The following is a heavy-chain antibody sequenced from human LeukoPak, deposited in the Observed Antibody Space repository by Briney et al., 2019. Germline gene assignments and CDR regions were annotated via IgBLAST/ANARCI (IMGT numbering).Heavy chain of an antibody. D-gene: IGHD2-2*01. V-gene: IGHV3-23*01. CDR1: GFTFSNYW. Sequence: GGSLRLSCAASGFTFSNYWMSWVRQAPGKGLEWVSAISGSGGSTYYADSVKGRFTISRDNSKNTLYLQMNSLRAEDTAVYYCAKESKGRVPAAPFDYWGQGTLVTVSS. CDR2: ISGSGGST. CDR3: AKESKGRVPAAPFDY. J-gene: IGHJ4*02.